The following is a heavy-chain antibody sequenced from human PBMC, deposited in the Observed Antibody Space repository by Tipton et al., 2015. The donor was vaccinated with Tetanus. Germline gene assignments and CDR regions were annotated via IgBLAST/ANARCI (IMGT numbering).Heavy chain of an antibody. Sequence: QLVQSGVEVKKPGESLKISCKGSDYSFTNYWIAWLRQMPGEGLEWMGIIYPGESDTRYRPSFQGQVTISADKSINTAYLQWNSLRASDTAIYYCARPLTSVAFGGFAFDVWGQGTLVTVSS. CDR2: IYPGESDT. CDR3: ARPLTSVAFGGFAFDV. J-gene: IGHJ3*01. D-gene: IGHD3-16*01. CDR1: DYSFTNYW. V-gene: IGHV5-51*01.